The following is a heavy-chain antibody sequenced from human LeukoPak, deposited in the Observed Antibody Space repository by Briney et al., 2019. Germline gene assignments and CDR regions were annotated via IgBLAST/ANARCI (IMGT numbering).Heavy chain of an antibody. V-gene: IGHV3-43*02. D-gene: IGHD3-10*01. Sequence: GGPLTLSCAASGYPFDDYAMHWVRQAPGKGLEWVSLISGDGGSTYYADSVKGRFTISRDNSKNTLFLQMNRLRAEDTAVYYCARAVGPYDYWGQGTLVTVSS. CDR1: GYPFDDYA. CDR3: ARAVGPYDY. CDR2: ISGDGGST. J-gene: IGHJ4*02.